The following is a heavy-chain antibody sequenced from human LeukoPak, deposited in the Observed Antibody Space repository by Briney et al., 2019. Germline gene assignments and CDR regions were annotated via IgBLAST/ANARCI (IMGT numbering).Heavy chain of an antibody. D-gene: IGHD6-19*01. Sequence: GGSLRLSXAASGFTFSRYAMTWVRQAPGKGLEWVSAISGSGGSTYYADSVKGRFTISKDDSKNTLNLQMNSLRAEDTATYFCAKILSSGWYYFDYWGQGTLVTVSS. CDR1: GFTFSRYA. J-gene: IGHJ4*02. V-gene: IGHV3-23*01. CDR3: AKILSSGWYYFDY. CDR2: ISGSGGST.